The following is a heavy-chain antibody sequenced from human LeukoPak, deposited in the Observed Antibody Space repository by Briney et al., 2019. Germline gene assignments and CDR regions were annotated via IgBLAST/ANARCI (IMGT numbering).Heavy chain of an antibody. CDR3: ARDRGHYDILTGYYDPYFDY. CDR1: GGSISSYY. V-gene: IGHV4-4*07. CDR2: IYTSGST. D-gene: IGHD3-9*01. Sequence: SETLSLTCTVSGGSISSYYWSWIRQPAGKGLEWIGRIYTSGSTYYNPSLNSRVTMSVDTSKNQFSLKLSSVTAADAAVYYCARDRGHYDILTGYYDPYFDYWGQGTLVTVSS. J-gene: IGHJ4*02.